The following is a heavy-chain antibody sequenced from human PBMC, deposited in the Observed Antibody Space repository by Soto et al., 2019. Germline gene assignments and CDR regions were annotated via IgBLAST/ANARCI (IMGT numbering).Heavy chain of an antibody. D-gene: IGHD3-16*01. CDR3: ARDWRSRGGDTFDI. CDR2: ISSSSSTI. CDR1: GFSFSDYY. Sequence: GGSLRLSCAASGFSFSDYYMSWIRQAPGKGLEWVSYISSSSSTIYYADSAKGRFTISRDNAKNSLYLQMNSLRAEDTAVYYCARDWRSRGGDTFDIWGQGTMVTVSS. V-gene: IGHV3-11*01. J-gene: IGHJ3*02.